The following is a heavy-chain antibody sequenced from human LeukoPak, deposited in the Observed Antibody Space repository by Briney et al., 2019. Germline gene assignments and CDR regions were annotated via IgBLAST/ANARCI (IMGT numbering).Heavy chain of an antibody. V-gene: IGHV1-2*02. J-gene: IGHJ4*02. Sequence: ASVKVSCKASGYTLTGFYIHWVRQAPGQGLEWMGWINPNSGGTNYAQKFQGRVTMTRDTSISTAYIELSRLRSDDTAVYYCARVSVAGKKGFDYWGQGTLVTVSS. CDR2: INPNSGGT. CDR1: GYTLTGFY. CDR3: ARVSVAGKKGFDY. D-gene: IGHD6-19*01.